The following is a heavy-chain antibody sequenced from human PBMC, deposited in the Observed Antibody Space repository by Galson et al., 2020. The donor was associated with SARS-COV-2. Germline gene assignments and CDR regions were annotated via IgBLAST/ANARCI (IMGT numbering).Heavy chain of an antibody. CDR2: IYPGDSET. CDR1: GYSFTNYW. D-gene: IGHD4-17*01. V-gene: IGHV5-51*01. Sequence: GESLKISCRASGYSFTNYWIGWVRQMPGKGLELMGIIYPGDSETRYSPSFEGQVTISVDKSISTAYLQWSSLKASDTGMYYCARPNTYSDYLYWGQGTLVTVSS. J-gene: IGHJ4*02. CDR3: ARPNTYSDYLY.